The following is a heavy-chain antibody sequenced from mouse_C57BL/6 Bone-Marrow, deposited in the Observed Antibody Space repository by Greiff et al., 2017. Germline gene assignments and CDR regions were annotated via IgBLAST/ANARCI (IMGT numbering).Heavy chain of an antibody. CDR3: ASPSYYYGVVLAWFAY. CDR2: IHPNSGST. Sequence: QVQLQQSGAELVKPGASVKLSCKASGYTFTSYWMHWVKQRPGQGLEWIGMIHPNSGSTNYNEKFKSKATLTVDKSSSTAYMQLSSLTSEDSAVYYCASPSYYYGVVLAWFAYWGQGTLVTVSA. D-gene: IGHD1-1*01. J-gene: IGHJ3*01. CDR1: GYTFTSYW. V-gene: IGHV1-64*01.